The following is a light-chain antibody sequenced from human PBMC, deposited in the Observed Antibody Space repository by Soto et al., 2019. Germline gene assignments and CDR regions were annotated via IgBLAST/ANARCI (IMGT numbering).Light chain of an antibody. CDR3: QKYNSALT. J-gene: IGKJ5*01. V-gene: IGKV1-33*01. CDR2: DAS. CDR1: QNINNY. Sequence: DIQMTQSPSSLSASVGDRFTITCQASQNINNYLNWYRQKPGRAPKLLIYDASNLEAGVPSRFRGSGSGTDFTFTISRLQPEDIATYFCQKYNSALTFGQGTRLEIK.